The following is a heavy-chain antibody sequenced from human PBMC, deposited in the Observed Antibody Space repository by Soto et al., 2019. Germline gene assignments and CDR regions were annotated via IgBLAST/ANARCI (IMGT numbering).Heavy chain of an antibody. Sequence: ESGGGVVQPGRSLRLSCAASGFTFSNYGMHWVRQAPGKGLEWVALVWYDGSDKYYADSVKGRFTISRDNSKNTLSLQMNSLRAEDTAVYYCARSSGWYSGYFDYWGQGTLVTVSS. D-gene: IGHD6-19*01. CDR2: VWYDGSDK. V-gene: IGHV3-33*01. CDR1: GFTFSNYG. J-gene: IGHJ4*02. CDR3: ARSSGWYSGYFDY.